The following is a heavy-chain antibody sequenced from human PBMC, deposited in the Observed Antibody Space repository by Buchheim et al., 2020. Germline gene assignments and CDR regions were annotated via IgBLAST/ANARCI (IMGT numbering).Heavy chain of an antibody. V-gene: IGHV3-73*01. CDR2: IRNKANNYAT. CDR1: GFAFSGSA. J-gene: IGHJ4*02. CDR3: TGGPAAGNDY. D-gene: IGHD6-13*01. Sequence: EVQLVESGGGLVQPGGSLKLSCAASGFAFSGSAIHWVRQASGKGLEWLGRIRNKANNYATRYTESVKGRFTISRDDSKNKAYLEMNSLKTEDTALYYCTGGPAAGNDYWGQGTL.